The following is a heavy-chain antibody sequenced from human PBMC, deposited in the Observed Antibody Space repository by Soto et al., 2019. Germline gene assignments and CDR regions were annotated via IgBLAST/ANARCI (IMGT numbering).Heavy chain of an antibody. CDR3: ARDTGDGTFDF. V-gene: IGHV1-69*13. CDR2: IIPIFGTA. D-gene: IGHD7-27*01. Sequence: SVKVSCKASGGAFGTFAISWLRQAPGQGLEWMGGIIPIFGTANYAQKFQGRVTITADESTSTAYMELSSLRSEDTAVYYCARDTGDGTFDFWGQGTLVTVSS. CDR1: GGAFGTFA. J-gene: IGHJ4*02.